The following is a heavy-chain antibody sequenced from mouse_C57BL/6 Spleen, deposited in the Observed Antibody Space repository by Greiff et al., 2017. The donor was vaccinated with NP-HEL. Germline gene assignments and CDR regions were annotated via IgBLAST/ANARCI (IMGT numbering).Heavy chain of an antibody. V-gene: IGHV5-17*01. CDR1: GFTFSDYG. CDR3: ARTLYYYAMDY. Sequence: VMLVESGGGLVKPGGSLKLSCAASGFTFSDYGMHWVRQAPEKGLEWVAYISSGSSTIYYADTVKGRFTISRDNAKNTLFLQMTSLRSEDTAMYYCARTLYYYAMDYWGQGTSVTVSS. J-gene: IGHJ4*01. CDR2: ISSGSSTI.